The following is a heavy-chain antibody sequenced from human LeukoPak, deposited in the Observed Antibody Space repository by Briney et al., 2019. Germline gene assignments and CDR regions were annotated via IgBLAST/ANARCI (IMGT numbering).Heavy chain of an antibody. J-gene: IGHJ5*02. Sequence: ASVKVSCKASGGTFSSYAISWVRQAPGQGLEWMGGIIPIFGTANYAQKFQGRVTITADKSTSTAYMELSSLRSEDTAVYYCARDHSNYSYNWFDPWGQGTLVTVSS. D-gene: IGHD4-11*01. CDR3: ARDHSNYSYNWFDP. CDR1: GGTFSSYA. V-gene: IGHV1-69*06. CDR2: IIPIFGTA.